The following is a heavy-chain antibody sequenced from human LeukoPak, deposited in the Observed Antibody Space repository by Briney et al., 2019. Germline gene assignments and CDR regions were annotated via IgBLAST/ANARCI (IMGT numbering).Heavy chain of an antibody. CDR2: IGSSDSII. J-gene: IGHJ4*02. V-gene: IGHV3-11*01. D-gene: IGHD6-19*01. Sequence: GGSLRLSCVASGFTLSDFYMSWIRQAPGKGLEWLADIGSSDSIISYADSLRGRFTISRDYAKNSLHLQMNSLRDEDTAVYYCGRETVAGTFDYWRQGTLVTVSS. CDR1: GFTLSDFY. CDR3: GRETVAGTFDY.